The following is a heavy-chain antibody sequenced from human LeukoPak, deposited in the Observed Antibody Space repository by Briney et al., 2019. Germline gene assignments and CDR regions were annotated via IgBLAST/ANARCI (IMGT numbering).Heavy chain of an antibody. Sequence: SQTLSLTCAISGDSVSSNSVAWNWIRQSPSRGLEWLGRTYYRSKWNNEYAESVRSRITINPDTSKNHFSLKLSSVTAADTAVYYCARLGSTFDIWGQGTMVTVSS. V-gene: IGHV6-1*01. CDR3: ARLGSTFDI. J-gene: IGHJ3*02. CDR1: GDSVSSNSVA. D-gene: IGHD2-2*01. CDR2: TYYRSKWNN.